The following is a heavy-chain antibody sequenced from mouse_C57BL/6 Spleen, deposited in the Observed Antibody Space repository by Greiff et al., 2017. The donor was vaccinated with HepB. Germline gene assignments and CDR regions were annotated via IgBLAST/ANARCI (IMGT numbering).Heavy chain of an antibody. D-gene: IGHD2-3*01. V-gene: IGHV1-69*01. J-gene: IGHJ1*03. CDR3: ARVDGYYGYFDV. CDR2: IDPSDSYT. CDR1: GYTFTSYW. Sequence: VQLQQPGAELVMPGASVKLSCKASGYTFTSYWMHWVKQRPGQGLEWIGEIDPSDSYTNYNQKFKGKSTLTVDKSSSTAYMQLSSLTSEDSAVYYCARVDGYYGYFDVWGTGTTVTVSS.